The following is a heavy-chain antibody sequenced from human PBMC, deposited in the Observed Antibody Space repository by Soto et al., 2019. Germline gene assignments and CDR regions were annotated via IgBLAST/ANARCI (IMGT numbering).Heavy chain of an antibody. Sequence: GGSLRLSCAASGFTFSSYAMSWVRQAPGKGLEWVSAISGSGGSTYYADSVKGRFTISRDNSKNTLDLQMNSLRAEDTAVYYCVSITGYPNPAGYGMDVWGQGTTVTVSS. CDR2: ISGSGGST. J-gene: IGHJ6*02. CDR1: GFTFSSYA. CDR3: VSITGYPNPAGYGMDV. D-gene: IGHD3-9*01. V-gene: IGHV3-23*01.